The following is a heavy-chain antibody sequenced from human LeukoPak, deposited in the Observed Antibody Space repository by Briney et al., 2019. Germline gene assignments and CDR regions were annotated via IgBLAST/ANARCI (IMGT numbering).Heavy chain of an antibody. Sequence: GGSLRLSCSASGFTFSSYSMNWVRQAPGKGLEWVSTISSGSDYVYYADSVKGRFTISRDNAKNSLYLQMHSLRADDTAVYYCARGKAELVFDYWGQGTLVTVSS. CDR2: ISSGSDYV. CDR1: GFTFSSYS. J-gene: IGHJ4*02. V-gene: IGHV3-21*01. CDR3: ARGKAELVFDY. D-gene: IGHD1-26*01.